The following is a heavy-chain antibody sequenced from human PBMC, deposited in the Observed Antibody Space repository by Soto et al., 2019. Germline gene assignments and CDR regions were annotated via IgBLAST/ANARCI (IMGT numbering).Heavy chain of an antibody. CDR2: ISGSGGST. CDR3: ATPYCSSTSCYTLEYYYYGMDV. CDR1: GFTFSSYA. J-gene: IGHJ6*02. Sequence: GGSLRLSCAASGFTFSSYAMSWVRQAPGKGLEWVSAISGSGGSTYYADSVKGRFTISRDNSKNTLYLQMNSLRAEGTAVYYCATPYCSSTSCYTLEYYYYGMDVWGQGTTVTVSS. V-gene: IGHV3-23*01. D-gene: IGHD2-2*02.